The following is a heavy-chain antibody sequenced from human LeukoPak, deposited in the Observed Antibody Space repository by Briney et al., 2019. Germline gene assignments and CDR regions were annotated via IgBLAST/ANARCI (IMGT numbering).Heavy chain of an antibody. CDR2: IYSSGST. CDR3: ARDPRRITDAYYSYYMDV. Sequence: GGSLRLSCATSGFTVSSNYMTWVRQAPGKGLEWVSVIYSSGSTSYADSVKGRFTIYRDNSRNTLYLQMNSLRAEDTAVYYCARDPRRITDAYYSYYMDVWGKGTTVTVSS. D-gene: IGHD3-16*01. V-gene: IGHV3-53*01. CDR1: GFTVSSNY. J-gene: IGHJ6*03.